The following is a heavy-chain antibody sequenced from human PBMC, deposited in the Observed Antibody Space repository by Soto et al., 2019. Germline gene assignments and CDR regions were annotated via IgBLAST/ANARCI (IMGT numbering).Heavy chain of an antibody. CDR3: ARARSGYYKDV. V-gene: IGHV3-74*01. CDR2: LNSDGSST. D-gene: IGHD3-3*01. Sequence: GGSLRLSCAASGFTFSSYWMHWVRQAPGKGLVWVSRLNSDGSSTTYADSVKGRFTISRDNAKNTLYLQMNSLRAEDTAVYYCARARSGYYKDVWGKGTTVTVSS. CDR1: GFTFSSYW. J-gene: IGHJ6*04.